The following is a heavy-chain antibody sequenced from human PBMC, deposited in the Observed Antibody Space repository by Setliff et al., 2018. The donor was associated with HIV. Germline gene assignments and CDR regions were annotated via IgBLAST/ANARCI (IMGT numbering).Heavy chain of an antibody. CDR2: ISWNSGSI. CDR1: XXTFDDYA. CDR3: AKDXXSAPMCRGCSCYXXY. D-gene: IGHD2-15*01. V-gene: IGHV3-9*01. Sequence: SLKISCAAXXXTFDDYAMHWVRQAPGKGLEWVSGISWNSGSIGYADSVKGRXXISRDNAKNSLYLQMNSLRAEDTALYYCAKDXXSAPMCRGCSCYXXYWGQGTXXXVSS. J-gene: IGHJ4*02.